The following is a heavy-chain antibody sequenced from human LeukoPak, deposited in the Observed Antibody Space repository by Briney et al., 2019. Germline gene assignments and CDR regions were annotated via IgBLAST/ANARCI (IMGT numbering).Heavy chain of an antibody. V-gene: IGHV3-30*18. CDR2: ISYDGSNK. Sequence: PGGSLRLSCAASGFTFSSYGMHWVRQAPGKGLEWVAVISYDGSNKYYADSVKGRFTISRDNSKNTLYLQMNSLRAEDTAVYYCAKDAHGSTYYDFWSGYYSGMDVWGQGTTVTVSS. CDR3: AKDAHGSTYYDFWSGYYSGMDV. D-gene: IGHD3-3*01. CDR1: GFTFSSYG. J-gene: IGHJ6*02.